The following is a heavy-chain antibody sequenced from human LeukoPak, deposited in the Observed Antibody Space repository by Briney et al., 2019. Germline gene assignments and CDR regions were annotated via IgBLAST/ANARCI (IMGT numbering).Heavy chain of an antibody. Sequence: GGSLRLSCAASGFTFSDYNMNWVRQAPGKGLEWVSSISSGSTYTYYAHSMKGRFTVSRDNAQNSVYLQMNSLRAEDTAVYFCAKDLGYSGYDFYSYGMDVWGQGTTVTVSS. D-gene: IGHD5-12*01. J-gene: IGHJ6*02. CDR2: ISSGSTYT. V-gene: IGHV3-21*01. CDR3: AKDLGYSGYDFYSYGMDV. CDR1: GFTFSDYN.